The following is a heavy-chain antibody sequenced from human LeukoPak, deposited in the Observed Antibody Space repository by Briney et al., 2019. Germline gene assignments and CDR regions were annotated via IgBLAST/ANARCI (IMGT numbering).Heavy chain of an antibody. D-gene: IGHD3-3*01. CDR2: IYYSGST. Sequence: SETLSLTCTVSGASISSYYWGWIRQPPGKGLEWIGSIYYSGSTYYNPSLKSRVTISVDTSKNQFSLKLSSVTAADTAVYYCASLYYDFWSGYPKADFDYWGQGTLVTVSS. CDR3: ASLYYDFWSGYPKADFDY. J-gene: IGHJ4*02. V-gene: IGHV4-39*01. CDR1: GASISSYY.